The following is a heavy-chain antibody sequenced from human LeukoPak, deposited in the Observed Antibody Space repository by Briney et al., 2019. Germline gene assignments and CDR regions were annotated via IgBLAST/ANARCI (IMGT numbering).Heavy chain of an antibody. CDR2: IRYDGSNK. CDR1: GFTFSSYG. Sequence: PGGSLRLSCAASGFTFSSYGMHWVRQAPGKGLEWVAFIRYDGSNKYYADSVKGRFTTSRDNSKNTLYLQMNSLRAEDTAVYYCAKDVMGSRSWDKSGYFDYWGQGTLVTVSS. V-gene: IGHV3-30*02. J-gene: IGHJ4*02. D-gene: IGHD6-13*01. CDR3: AKDVMGSRSWDKSGYFDY.